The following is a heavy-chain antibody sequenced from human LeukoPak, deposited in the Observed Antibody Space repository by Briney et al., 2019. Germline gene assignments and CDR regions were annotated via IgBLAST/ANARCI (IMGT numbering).Heavy chain of an antibody. D-gene: IGHD6-19*01. V-gene: IGHV1-2*06. Sequence: GASVKVSCKASGYTFTGYYMHWVRQAPGQGLEWMGRINPNSGGTNYAQKFQGRVTMTRDTSISTAYMELSRLSSDDTAVYYCARVRTAVAGTGGYKYVDYWGQGTLVTVSS. J-gene: IGHJ4*02. CDR2: INPNSGGT. CDR3: ARVRTAVAGTGGYKYVDY. CDR1: GYTFTGYY.